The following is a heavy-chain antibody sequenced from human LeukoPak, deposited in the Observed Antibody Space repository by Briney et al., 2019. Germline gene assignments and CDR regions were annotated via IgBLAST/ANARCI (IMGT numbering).Heavy chain of an antibody. V-gene: IGHV4-59*01. CDR2: IYSSGST. D-gene: IGHD3-16*01. CDR1: GASISDYC. Sequence: SETLSLTCTISGASISDYCWSWIRQSPGKGLEWIGYIYSSGSTNYNPSLNSRVTISVDTSKKHFSLKLTSVTAAGTAVYYCASTLITFGGLMTFYFDSWGQGTLVTVSS. CDR3: ASTLITFGGLMTFYFDS. J-gene: IGHJ4*02.